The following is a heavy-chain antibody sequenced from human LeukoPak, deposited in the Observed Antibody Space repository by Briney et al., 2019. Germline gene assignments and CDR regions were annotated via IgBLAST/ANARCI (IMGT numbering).Heavy chain of an antibody. Sequence: QSGGSLRLSCVVSGFNFDNFAMHWVRQPLGKGLEWVSVISHDGRTKYYADSMKGRITISRDNSKNMLFLQMNNLRSEDTAVYFCARPSPPGDGYNPPDHWGQGTLVTVSS. D-gene: IGHD5-24*01. CDR3: ARPSPPGDGYNPPDH. CDR2: ISHDGRTK. J-gene: IGHJ4*02. CDR1: GFNFDNFA. V-gene: IGHV3-30*04.